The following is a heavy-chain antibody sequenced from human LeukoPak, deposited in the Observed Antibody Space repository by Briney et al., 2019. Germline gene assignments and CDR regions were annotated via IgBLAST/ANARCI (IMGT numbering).Heavy chain of an antibody. V-gene: IGHV1-46*01. Sequence: GASVKVSRKASGYTFTSYYMHWVRQAPGQGLEWMGIINPSGGSTSYAQKFQGRVTMTRDTSTSTVYMELSSLRSEDTAVYYCAREGVLAANSAEYFQHWGQGTLVTVSS. D-gene: IGHD2-2*01. CDR3: AREGVLAANSAEYFQH. CDR2: INPSGGST. J-gene: IGHJ1*01. CDR1: GYTFTSYY.